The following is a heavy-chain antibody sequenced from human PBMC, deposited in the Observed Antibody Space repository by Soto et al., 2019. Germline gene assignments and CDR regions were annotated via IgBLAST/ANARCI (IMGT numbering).Heavy chain of an antibody. CDR2: IYSGGGT. CDR3: VGKWFDF. Sequence: GGSLRLSCEASGFIVSNNFMNWVRQAPGKGLEWVSVIYSGGGTYYADSVKGRFTISRDISKNTLYLHMNSLRDDDTAVYYCVGKWFDFWGQGTKVTAPQ. CDR1: GFIVSNNF. J-gene: IGHJ5*01. V-gene: IGHV3-53*01.